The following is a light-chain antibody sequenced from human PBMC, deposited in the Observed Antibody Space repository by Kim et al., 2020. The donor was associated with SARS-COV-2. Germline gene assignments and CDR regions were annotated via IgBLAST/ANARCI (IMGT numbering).Light chain of an antibody. CDR1: KSISSW. J-gene: IGKJ1*01. CDR2: QAS. Sequence: ASVGDRVTITCRASKSISSWLAWYQHKPGKAPKLLINQASNLQSGVPSTFSATESGTEFTLSISSLQPDDFATYYCQQYSSYPWTFGQGTKVDIK. V-gene: IGKV1-5*03. CDR3: QQYSSYPWT.